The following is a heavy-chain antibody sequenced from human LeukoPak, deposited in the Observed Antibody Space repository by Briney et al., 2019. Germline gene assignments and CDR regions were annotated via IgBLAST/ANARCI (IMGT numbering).Heavy chain of an antibody. D-gene: IGHD6-19*01. CDR1: GFTFSDYY. CDR3: ARERSSGWSDY. J-gene: IGHJ4*02. Sequence: PGGSLRLSCAASGFTFSDYYMSWIRQAPGKGLECISYISTSSSYTYYADSVQGRFTISRDNAKNSLYLQMNSLRAEDTAVYYCARERSSGWSDYWGQGTLVTVSS. CDR2: ISTSSSYT. V-gene: IGHV3-11*06.